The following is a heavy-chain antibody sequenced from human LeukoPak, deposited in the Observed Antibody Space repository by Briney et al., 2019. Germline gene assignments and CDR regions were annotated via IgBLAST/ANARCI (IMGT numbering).Heavy chain of an antibody. Sequence: PSETLSLTCTVSGGSISSYYWTWIRQSPGTGLEWIGYIHDSVNTDYNPSLKSRVTISVDTSNKQFSLKLNSVTAADTAVYYCARGRITIFGVVTPHFGYWGQGTLVTVSS. V-gene: IGHV4-59*01. CDR2: IHDSVNT. CDR3: ARGRITIFGVVTPHFGY. CDR1: GGSISSYY. J-gene: IGHJ4*02. D-gene: IGHD3-3*01.